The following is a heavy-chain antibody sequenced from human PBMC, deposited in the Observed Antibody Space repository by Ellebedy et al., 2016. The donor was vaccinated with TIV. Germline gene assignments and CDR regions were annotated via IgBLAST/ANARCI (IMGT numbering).Heavy chain of an antibody. D-gene: IGHD1-26*01. J-gene: IGHJ5*02. V-gene: IGHV3-23*01. Sequence: GGSLRLSCAGSGFSFSNYAMHWVRQAPGEGLEWVSGLSGSGGTTHYADSVKGRFTISRDNSKNILYLQMTGLSAADTATYFYARDRASGTYPNWYDPWGRGTLVSVSS. CDR3: ARDRASGTYPNWYDP. CDR2: LSGSGGTT. CDR1: GFSFSNYA.